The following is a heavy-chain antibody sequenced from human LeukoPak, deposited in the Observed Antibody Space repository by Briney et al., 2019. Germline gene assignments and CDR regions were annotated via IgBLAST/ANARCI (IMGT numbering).Heavy chain of an antibody. CDR1: DGSLSDYY. CDR3: ARRPRGGDAAFDI. V-gene: IGHV4-34*01. Sequence: SETLSLTCAVYDGSLSDYYWTWIRQPPGKGLEWIGQVTHSGSTKYNPSLKSRVTISIDTSKNQFSLKLSSVTATDTAVYYCARRPRGGDAAFDIWGQGTMVTVSS. CDR2: VTHSGST. J-gene: IGHJ3*02. D-gene: IGHD3-16*01.